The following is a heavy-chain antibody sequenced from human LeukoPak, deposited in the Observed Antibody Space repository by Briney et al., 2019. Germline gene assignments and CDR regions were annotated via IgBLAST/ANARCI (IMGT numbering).Heavy chain of an antibody. J-gene: IGHJ3*02. D-gene: IGHD5-24*01. CDR2: ISSSSSYI. CDR3: AREMATASRAFDI. V-gene: IGHV3-21*01. Sequence: PGGSLRLSCAASGFTFSSYSMNWVRQAPGKGLEWVSSISSSSSYIYYADSVKGRFTISRDNAKNSLYLQMNSLRAEDTAVYYCAREMATASRAFDIWGQGTMVTVPS. CDR1: GFTFSSYS.